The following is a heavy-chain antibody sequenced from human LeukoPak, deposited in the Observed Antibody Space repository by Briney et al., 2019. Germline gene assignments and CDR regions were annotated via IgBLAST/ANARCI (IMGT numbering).Heavy chain of an antibody. Sequence: GSPRLSCAASGFTFSNYDMSWVRQAPGKGLEWVSSISDSGGSTYYADSVKGRFTISRDNSKNTLYLQMTNLRAADTAVYYCAKDLSRAVAADWFDPWDQGSLVTVSS. CDR2: ISDSGGST. V-gene: IGHV3-23*01. CDR3: AKDLSRAVAADWFDP. D-gene: IGHD6-19*01. J-gene: IGHJ5*02. CDR1: GFTFSNYD.